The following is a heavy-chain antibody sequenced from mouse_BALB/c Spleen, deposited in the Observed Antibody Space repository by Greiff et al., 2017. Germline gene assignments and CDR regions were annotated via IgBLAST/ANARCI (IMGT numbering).Heavy chain of an antibody. Sequence: QVQLQQSGAELVRPGSSVKISCKASGYAFSSYWMNWVKQRPGQGLEWIGQIYPGDGDTNYNGKFKGKATLTADKSSSSAYMQLSSLTSEDSAVYFCARGSGYDVLAYWGQGTLVTVSA. CDR3: ARGSGYDVLAY. CDR1: GYAFSSYW. CDR2: IYPGDGDT. V-gene: IGHV1-80*01. D-gene: IGHD2-14*01. J-gene: IGHJ3*01.